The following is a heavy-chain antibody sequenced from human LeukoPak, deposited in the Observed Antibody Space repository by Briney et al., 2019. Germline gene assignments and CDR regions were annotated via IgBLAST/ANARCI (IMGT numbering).Heavy chain of an antibody. J-gene: IGHJ6*02. CDR1: GFTFSDYG. CDR3: ARGGGLDV. V-gene: IGHV3-7*03. D-gene: IGHD3-16*01. Sequence: GGSLRLSCTASGFTFSDYGMHWVRQPPGKGLEWVASINHNGNVNYYVDSVEGRFTISRDNAKNSLYLQMSNLRAEDTAVYFCARGGGLDVWGQGATVTVSS. CDR2: INHNGNVN.